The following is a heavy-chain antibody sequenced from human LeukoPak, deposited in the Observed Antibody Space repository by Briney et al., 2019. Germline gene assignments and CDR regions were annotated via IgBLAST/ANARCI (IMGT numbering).Heavy chain of an antibody. CDR2: IIPILGIA. CDR1: GGTFSSYA. D-gene: IGHD3-9*01. Sequence: SVKVSCKASGGTFSSYAISWVRQAPGQGLEWMGRIIPILGIANYAQKFQGRVTITADKSTSTAYMELSSLRSEDTAVYYCATSGPIYYYYYYGMDVWGQGTTAIVSS. J-gene: IGHJ6*02. V-gene: IGHV1-69*04. CDR3: ATSGPIYYYYYYGMDV.